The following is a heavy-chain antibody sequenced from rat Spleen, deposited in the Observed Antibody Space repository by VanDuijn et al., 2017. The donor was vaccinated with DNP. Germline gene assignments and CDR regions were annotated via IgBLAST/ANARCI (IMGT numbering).Heavy chain of an antibody. J-gene: IGHJ2*01. CDR3: TRDSGFPY. CDR1: GFTFSDYN. CDR2: ISYDGSST. V-gene: IGHV5-7*01. D-gene: IGHD4-4*01. Sequence: EVQLVESGGGLVQPGRSMKLSCAASGFTFSDYNMAWVRQAPKKGLEWVATISYDGSSTYYRDSVKGRFTISRDNAKSTLYLQMNSLRSEDTATYYGTRDSGFPYWGQGVMVTVSS.